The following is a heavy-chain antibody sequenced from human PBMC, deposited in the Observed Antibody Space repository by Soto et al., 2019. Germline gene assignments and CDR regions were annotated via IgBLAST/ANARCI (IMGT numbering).Heavy chain of an antibody. J-gene: IGHJ4*02. V-gene: IGHV3-23*01. CDR1: GFSSYNYV. CDR2: ISGSGDST. D-gene: IGHD6-6*01. CDR3: AKDWRYSSSSFFDY. Sequence: PGGSLRLSCADSGFSSYNYVMTWVRQAPGKGLEWVSTISGSGDSTYYADSVKGRFTISRDFSKSTLYLQMNSLRAEDTAVYYCAKDWRYSSSSFFDYWGQGTLVTVSS.